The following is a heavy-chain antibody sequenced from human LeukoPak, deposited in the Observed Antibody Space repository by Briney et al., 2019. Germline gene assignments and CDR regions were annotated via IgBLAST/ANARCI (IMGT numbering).Heavy chain of an antibody. CDR3: ARLSTELRFLAWLLYGALDI. CDR1: AGSLSSYS. D-gene: IGHD3-3*01. CDR2: TLKSGSN. Sequence: PQSLSLTCPVSAGSLSSYSWSWVRPPPRKGMEWNGSTLKSGSNNFNPSPRRRVTISVDTSKNQFSLQLSSVTGADTAVYYCARLSTELRFLAWLLYGALDIWGQGTMVTVSS. J-gene: IGHJ3*02. V-gene: IGHV4-59*01.